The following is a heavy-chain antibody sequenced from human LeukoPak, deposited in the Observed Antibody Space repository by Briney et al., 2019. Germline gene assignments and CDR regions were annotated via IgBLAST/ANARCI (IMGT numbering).Heavy chain of an antibody. V-gene: IGHV4-4*07. J-gene: IGHJ4*02. Sequence: SETLSLTCTVSGGSISSYYWSWIRQPAGKGLEWIRRIYTSGNTNYNPSLKSRVTMSVDTSKNQFSLKLSSVTAADTAVYYCARGWSDYSHFDYWGQGTLVTVSS. CDR2: IYTSGNT. CDR3: ARGWSDYSHFDY. D-gene: IGHD3-3*01. CDR1: GGSISSYY.